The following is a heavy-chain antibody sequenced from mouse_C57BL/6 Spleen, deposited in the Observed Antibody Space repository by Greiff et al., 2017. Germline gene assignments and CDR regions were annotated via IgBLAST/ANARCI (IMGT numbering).Heavy chain of an antibody. D-gene: IGHD1-1*01. V-gene: IGHV1-76*01. J-gene: IGHJ1*03. CDR2: IYPGSGNT. CDR3: AGEGDGTTVVDWDFDV. Sequence: VQLVESGAELVRPGASVKLSCKASGYTFTDYYINWVKQRPGQGLEWIARIYPGSGNTYYNEKFKGKATLTAEKSSSTAYMQRSSLTSEDSAVYFCAGEGDGTTVVDWDFDVWGTGTTVTVSS. CDR1: GYTFTDYY.